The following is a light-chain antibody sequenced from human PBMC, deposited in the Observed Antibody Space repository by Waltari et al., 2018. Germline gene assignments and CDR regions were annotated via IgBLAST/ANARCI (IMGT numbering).Light chain of an antibody. CDR2: GAS. Sequence: EYVLTQSPGTLSLSPGERATLSCRASQSSASIYLAWYQQNPGQAPRLLIYGASNRATGIPDSFSGSGSGKDFTLTISRLEPEDFAVYYCQQYGDSPLYTFGRGTKLEIK. J-gene: IGKJ2*01. CDR3: QQYGDSPLYT. CDR1: QSSASIY. V-gene: IGKV3-20*01.